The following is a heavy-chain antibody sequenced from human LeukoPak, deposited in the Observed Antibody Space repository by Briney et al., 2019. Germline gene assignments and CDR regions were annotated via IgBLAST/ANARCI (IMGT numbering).Heavy chain of an antibody. Sequence: PGGSLRLSCAGSGFTFSKFAMTWVRQAPGKGLEWVSTISVSGGSTYYADYVKGRVTISRDNANNTVSLQMNSLRAEDTGMYYCAKSFGGSYYGSYFDSWGQGILVSVSS. CDR3: AKSFGGSYYGSYFDS. D-gene: IGHD1-26*01. J-gene: IGHJ4*02. CDR1: GFTFSKFA. V-gene: IGHV3-23*01. CDR2: ISVSGGST.